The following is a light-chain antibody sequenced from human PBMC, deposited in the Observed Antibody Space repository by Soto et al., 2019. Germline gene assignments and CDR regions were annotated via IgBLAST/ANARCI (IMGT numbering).Light chain of an antibody. CDR1: QGISTY. CDR3: QQLNGYLALT. V-gene: IGKV1-9*01. CDR2: DAS. J-gene: IGKJ4*01. Sequence: DIQLTQSPSLLSASVGDRVTITCRASQGISTYLAWYQQKPGKAPKLLIYDASTLERGVPSRFSGSGSGTEFTLTISSLQPEDVATYYFQQLNGYLALTFGGGTTVEIK.